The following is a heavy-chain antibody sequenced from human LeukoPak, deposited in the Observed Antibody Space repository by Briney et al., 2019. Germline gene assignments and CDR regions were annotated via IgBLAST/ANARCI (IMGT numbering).Heavy chain of an antibody. CDR1: GGSFSGYY. J-gene: IGHJ4*02. D-gene: IGHD5-24*01. Sequence: SETLSLTCAVYGGSFSGYYWSWIRQPPGKGLEWIGSVYYSGSTYYNPSLKSRVTISVDTSKNQLSLKVTSVTAADTAVYYCARHPRDGATTYFDYWGQGTLVTVSS. CDR2: VYYSGST. CDR3: ARHPRDGATTYFDY. V-gene: IGHV4-34*01.